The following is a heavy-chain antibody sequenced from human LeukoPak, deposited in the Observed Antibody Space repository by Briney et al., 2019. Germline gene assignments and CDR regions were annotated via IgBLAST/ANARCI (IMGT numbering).Heavy chain of an antibody. V-gene: IGHV3-33*01. D-gene: IGHD3-10*01. CDR3: ARVPYGSGTYTDY. CDR2: IWYDGSNK. J-gene: IGHJ4*02. Sequence: PGRSLRLSCAVSGFTFSNYDMHWVRQAPGKGLEWVAVIWYDGSNKYYADSVKGRFTISRDNSKNTLYLQMNTLRAEDTAVYYCARVPYGSGTYTDYWGQGTLVTVSS. CDR1: GFTFSNYD.